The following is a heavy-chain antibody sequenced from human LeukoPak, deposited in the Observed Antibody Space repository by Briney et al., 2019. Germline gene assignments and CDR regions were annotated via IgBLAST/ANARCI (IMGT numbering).Heavy chain of an antibody. Sequence: GGSLRLSCASSGFTFSSYSMNWVRQAPGKGLEWVSSISSSSSYIYYADSVKGRFTISRDNAKNSLYLQMNSLRAEDTAVYYCARDLTHDAFDIWGQGTMVTVSS. CDR2: ISSSSSYI. V-gene: IGHV3-21*01. CDR1: GFTFSSYS. D-gene: IGHD1-14*01. CDR3: ARDLTHDAFDI. J-gene: IGHJ3*02.